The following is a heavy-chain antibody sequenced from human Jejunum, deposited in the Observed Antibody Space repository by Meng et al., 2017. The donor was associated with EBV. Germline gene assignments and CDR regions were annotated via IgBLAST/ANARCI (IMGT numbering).Heavy chain of an antibody. CDR2: ISGNGGST. CDR3: AKLTDS. Sequence: LLESGGGLVQPGGSLRLSCAGSGFTFSSSTMSWVRQAPGKGLEWVSAISGNGGSTYYADSVKGRFTISRDNSKNTLCLQMNSLRADDTAVYYCAKLTDSWGQGTLVTVSS. D-gene: IGHD3-16*01. J-gene: IGHJ4*02. CDR1: GFTFSSST. V-gene: IGHV3-23*01.